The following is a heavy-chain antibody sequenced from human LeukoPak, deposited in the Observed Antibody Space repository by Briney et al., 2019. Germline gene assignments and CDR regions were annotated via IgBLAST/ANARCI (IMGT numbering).Heavy chain of an antibody. Sequence: SETLSLTCAVSCYSISSGYYWGRIRQPPGKGLVWIGSIYHSGSTYYNPSLKSRVTISVDTSKNQFSLKLSSVTAADTAVYYCARRSVVVVPAAISSAFDIWGQGTMVTVSS. V-gene: IGHV4-38-2*01. J-gene: IGHJ3*02. CDR2: IYHSGST. CDR3: ARRSVVVVPAAISSAFDI. CDR1: CYSISSGYY. D-gene: IGHD2-2*01.